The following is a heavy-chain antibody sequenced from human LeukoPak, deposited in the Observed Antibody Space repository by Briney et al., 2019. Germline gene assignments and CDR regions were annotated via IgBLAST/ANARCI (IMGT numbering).Heavy chain of an antibody. V-gene: IGHV4-59*11. Sequence: SETLSLTCTVSGGSISSHYWSWIRQPPGKGLEWIGYIYYSGNTNYNPPLKSRVTISVDTSKNQFSLKLSSVTAADTAVYYCARGPTGSASSGYNAFDLWGQGTMVTVSS. CDR1: GGSISSHY. D-gene: IGHD3-22*01. CDR2: IYYSGNT. J-gene: IGHJ3*01. CDR3: ARGPTGSASSGYNAFDL.